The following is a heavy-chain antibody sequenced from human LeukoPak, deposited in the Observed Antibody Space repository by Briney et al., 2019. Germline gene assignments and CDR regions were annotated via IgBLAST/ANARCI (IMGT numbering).Heavy chain of an antibody. CDR3: ARGKGGSGFLNWFDP. CDR1: GFTFSSYA. D-gene: IGHD3-10*01. CDR2: ISYDGSNK. Sequence: GGSLRLSCAASGFTFSSYAMHWVRQAPGKGLEWVAVISYDGSNKYYADSVRGRFTISRDNSKNTLYLQMNSLRAEDTALYYCARGKGGSGFLNWFDPWGQGTLVTVSS. J-gene: IGHJ5*02. V-gene: IGHV3-30-3*01.